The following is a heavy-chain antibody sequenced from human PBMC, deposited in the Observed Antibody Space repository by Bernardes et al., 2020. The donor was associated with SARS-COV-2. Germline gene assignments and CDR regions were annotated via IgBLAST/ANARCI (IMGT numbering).Heavy chain of an antibody. CDR3: ARALGYCSGGSCYSGYYGMDV. CDR2: TYYRSKRYN. Sequence: SQTLSLTCAISGDSVSSNSAACNWIRQSPSRGLEWLGRTYYRSKRYNDYAVSVKSRITINPDTSKNQFSLQLNSVTPEDTAVYDCARALGYCSGGSCYSGYYGMDVWGQGTTVTVSS. D-gene: IGHD2-15*01. J-gene: IGHJ6*02. CDR1: GDSVSSNSAA. V-gene: IGHV6-1*01.